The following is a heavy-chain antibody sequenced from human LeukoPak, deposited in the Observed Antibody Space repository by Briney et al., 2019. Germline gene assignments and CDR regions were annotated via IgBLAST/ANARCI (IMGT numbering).Heavy chain of an antibody. CDR2: ISSSSSYI. CDR1: GFTFSNYS. CDR3: ARVGDYYYYFIHV. V-gene: IGHV3-21*01. J-gene: IGHJ6*03. Sequence: GGSLRLSCAASGFTFSNYSMNWVRQAPGKGLEWVSSISSSSSYIYYADSVKGRFTISRDNAKNSLYLQMNSLRAEDTAAYYCARVGDYYYYFIHVWGKGTTVTISS.